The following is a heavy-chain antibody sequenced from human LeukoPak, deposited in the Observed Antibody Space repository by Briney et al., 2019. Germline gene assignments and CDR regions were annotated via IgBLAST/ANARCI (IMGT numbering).Heavy chain of an antibody. Sequence: ASVKVSCKVSGYTLTELSMHWGRQAPGKGLEWMGGFDPEDGETIYAQKFQGRVTMTEDTSTDTAYMELSSLRSEDTAVYYCATDRLGYYYDSSGGGSDYWGQGTLVTVSS. V-gene: IGHV1-24*01. CDR1: GYTLTELS. D-gene: IGHD3-22*01. J-gene: IGHJ4*02. CDR3: ATDRLGYYYDSSGGGSDY. CDR2: FDPEDGET.